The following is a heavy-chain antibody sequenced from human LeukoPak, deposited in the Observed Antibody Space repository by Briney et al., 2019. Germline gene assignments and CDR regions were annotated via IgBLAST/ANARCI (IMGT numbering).Heavy chain of an antibody. CDR3: ARDLGGGKNWFDP. Sequence: GGSLRLSCAASGFTFSSYSMNWVRQAPGKGLEWVSSISSSSSYIYYADSVKGRFTISRGNAKNSLYLQMNSLRAEDTAVYYCARDLGGGKNWFDPWGQGTLVTVSS. V-gene: IGHV3-21*01. D-gene: IGHD4-23*01. CDR1: GFTFSSYS. J-gene: IGHJ5*02. CDR2: ISSSSSYI.